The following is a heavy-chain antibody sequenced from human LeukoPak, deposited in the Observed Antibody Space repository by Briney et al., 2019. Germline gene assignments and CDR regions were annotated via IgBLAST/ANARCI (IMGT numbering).Heavy chain of an antibody. J-gene: IGHJ6*03. CDR3: SAIPLIDYYYYYYMDV. V-gene: IGHV3-30*02. Sequence: GGSLRLSCAASGFTFSSYGMHWVRQAPGKGLEWVAFIRYDGNNKYYEDSVKGRFTISRDNAKNTLYLQMTSLIAEDTAVYYCSAIPLIDYYYYYYMDVWGKGTTVTVSS. CDR2: IRYDGNNK. CDR1: GFTFSSYG.